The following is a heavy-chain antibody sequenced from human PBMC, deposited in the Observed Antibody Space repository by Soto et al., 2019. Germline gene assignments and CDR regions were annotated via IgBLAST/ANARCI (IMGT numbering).Heavy chain of an antibody. CDR2: INSDGSNI. CDR1: GFTFTNYW. V-gene: IGHV3-74*01. J-gene: IGHJ4*02. D-gene: IGHD4-17*01. Sequence: EVQLVESGGGLVQPGGSLKLSCAASGFTFTNYWIHWVRQAPGKGLVWVSRINSDGSNINYADFVKGRFTISRDNAKTTVYLQMNSLRAEDTAVYFCASSATGLYGAYNWGRGALVTVSS. CDR3: ASSATGLYGAYN.